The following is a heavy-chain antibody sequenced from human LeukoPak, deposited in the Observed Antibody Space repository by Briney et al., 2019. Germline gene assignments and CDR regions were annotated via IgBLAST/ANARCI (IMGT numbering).Heavy chain of an antibody. CDR2: INAGNGNT. J-gene: IGHJ4*02. CDR3: ARVLLLWFGELFGY. V-gene: IGHV1-3*01. CDR1: GYTFTSYD. Sequence: ASVKVSCKASGYTFTSYDINWVRQATGQGLEWMGWINAGNGNTKYSQKFQGRVTITRDTSASTAYMELSSLRSEDTAVYYCARVLLLWFGELFGYWGQGTLVTVSS. D-gene: IGHD3-10*01.